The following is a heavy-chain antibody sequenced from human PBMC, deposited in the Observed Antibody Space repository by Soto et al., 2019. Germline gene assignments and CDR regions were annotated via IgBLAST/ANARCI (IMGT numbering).Heavy chain of an antibody. Sequence: GASVKVSCKXSGYTFTSYAMHWVRQAPGQRLEWMGWINAGNGNTQYSQKFQGRVTITRDTSASTAYMELSRLRSEDTAVYYCARAPLYHSSTDHWGPGTLVTV. J-gene: IGHJ5*02. CDR1: GYTFTSYA. CDR3: ARAPLYHSSTDH. V-gene: IGHV1-3*01. D-gene: IGHD2-15*01. CDR2: INAGNGNT.